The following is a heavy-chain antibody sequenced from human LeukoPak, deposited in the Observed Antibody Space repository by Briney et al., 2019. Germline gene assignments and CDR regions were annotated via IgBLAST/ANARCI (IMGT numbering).Heavy chain of an antibody. CDR3: ARGRNYYGSESYQNWFDP. V-gene: IGHV4-34*01. J-gene: IGHJ5*02. CDR1: GGSFSGYY. Sequence: SETLSLTCAVYGGSFSGYYWSWIRQPPGKGLEWIGEINHSGSTNYNPSLKSRVTISVDTSKNQFSLKLSSVTAADTAVYYCARGRNYYGSESYQNWFDPWGQGTLVTVSS. D-gene: IGHD3-10*01. CDR2: INHSGST.